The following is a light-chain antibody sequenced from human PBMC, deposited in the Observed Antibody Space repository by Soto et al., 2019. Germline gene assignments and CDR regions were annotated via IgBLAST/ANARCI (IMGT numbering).Light chain of an antibody. CDR3: QQYHTYRT. J-gene: IGKJ1*01. V-gene: IGKV1-5*02. Sequence: STLSASAGDRVSIICRASQSVSSWLAWYQQKPGKAPRLLIYDASTLQSGVPSRFSGSGSGTEFTLTITSLQPDDVATYYCQQYHTYRTFGQGTKVDIK. CDR1: QSVSSW. CDR2: DAS.